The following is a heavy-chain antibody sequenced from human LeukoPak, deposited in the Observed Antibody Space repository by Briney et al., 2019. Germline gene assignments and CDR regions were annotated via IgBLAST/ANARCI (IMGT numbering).Heavy chain of an antibody. CDR1: GGSFSGYY. J-gene: IGHJ4*02. D-gene: IGHD3-10*01. Sequence: SETLSLTCAVYGGSFSGYYWSWIRQLPGKGLEWIGEINHSGSTNYNPSLKSRVTISVDTSKNQFSLKLSSVTAADTAVYCARVWFGSRCFDYWGQGTLVTVSS. CDR3: ARVWFGSRCFDY. CDR2: INHSGST. V-gene: IGHV4-34*01.